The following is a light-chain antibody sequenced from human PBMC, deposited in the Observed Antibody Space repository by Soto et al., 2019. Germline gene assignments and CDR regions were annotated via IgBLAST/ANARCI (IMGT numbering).Light chain of an antibody. Sequence: EFVLTQSRGTLSWSPGERATLSCGGSQTVRNNYLAWYQQKPGQAPRLLIYDASSRATGIPDRLSGGGSGTDFTLTISRLEPEDFAVYYCQQFSSYPLTLGGGTKVDIK. CDR3: QQFSSYPLT. CDR1: QTVRNNY. CDR2: DAS. J-gene: IGKJ4*01. V-gene: IGKV3-20*01.